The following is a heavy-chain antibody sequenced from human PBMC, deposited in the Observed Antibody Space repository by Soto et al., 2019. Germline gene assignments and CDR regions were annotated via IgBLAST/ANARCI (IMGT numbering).Heavy chain of an antibody. J-gene: IGHJ4*02. Sequence: SETLSVTCTVSGGSISSSSYYWGWIRQPPGKGLEWIGSIYYTGTTYYNPSLKSRVTISVDTSKNQFSLKLSSVTAAETAVYYCTRSRASSGYRFDSRGQGTLVPGS. CDR1: GGSISSSSYY. CDR2: IYYTGTT. CDR3: TRSRASSGYRFDS. V-gene: IGHV4-39*01. D-gene: IGHD3-22*01.